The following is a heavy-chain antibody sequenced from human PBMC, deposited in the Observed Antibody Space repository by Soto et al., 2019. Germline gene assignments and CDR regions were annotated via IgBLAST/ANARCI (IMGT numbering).Heavy chain of an antibody. CDR3: ATSMRHTLDP. CDR1: GFTFGIHW. Sequence: EVQVVESGGGLVQPGGSLRLSCAASGFTFGIHWMTWVRQVPGKGLEWVANINQDGSDKYYVDSVKGRFIISRDNAKDSLYLQMNSLRVEDTALYYCATSMRHTLDPWGPGTLVTVS. CDR2: INQDGSDK. J-gene: IGHJ5*02. D-gene: IGHD2-21*01. V-gene: IGHV3-7*01.